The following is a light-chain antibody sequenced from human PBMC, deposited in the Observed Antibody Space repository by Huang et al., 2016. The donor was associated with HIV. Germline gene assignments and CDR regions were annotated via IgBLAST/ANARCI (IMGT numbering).Light chain of an antibody. CDR2: GAS. Sequence: EIVLPQSPATLSVSPGERATLSCRASQRVSSNLAWYQQQPGQAPRLLIYGASTRATGIPARFSGSGSGTKFTLTISSLQSEDFALYYCQQYNNWPPSITFGQGTRLEIK. J-gene: IGKJ5*01. CDR1: QRVSSN. CDR3: QQYNNWPPSIT. V-gene: IGKV3-15*01.